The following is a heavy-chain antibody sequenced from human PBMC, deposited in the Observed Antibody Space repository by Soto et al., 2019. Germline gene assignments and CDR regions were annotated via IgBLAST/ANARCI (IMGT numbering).Heavy chain of an antibody. CDR1: GFSLSTSGAG. J-gene: IGHJ4*02. CDR2: ISWKDEK. V-gene: IGHV2-5*01. CDR3: AHRYGGNYYRWYFDS. D-gene: IGHD1-26*01. Sequence: QITLKESGPTLVKPTQTLTVTCTFSGFSLSTSGAGVGWIRQSPGKAPEWLALISWKDEKRYNPGLKSRLTKTKDTSKNQVVLTMTDLDPVDTATYFCAHRYGGNYYRWYFDSWGQGTLVTVSS.